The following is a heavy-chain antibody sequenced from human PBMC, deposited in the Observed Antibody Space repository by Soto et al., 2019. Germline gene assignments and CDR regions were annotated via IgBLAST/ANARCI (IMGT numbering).Heavy chain of an antibody. D-gene: IGHD2-2*01. J-gene: IGHJ6*02. V-gene: IGHV1-69*13. CDR2: IIPIFGTA. Sequence: GASVKVSCKASGGTFSSYAISWVRQAPGQGLEWMGGIIPIFGTANYAQKFQGRVTITADESTSTAYMELSSLRSEDTAVYYCARVVPAAMYYYYYGMDVWGQGTTVTVSS. CDR1: GGTFSSYA. CDR3: ARVVPAAMYYYYYGMDV.